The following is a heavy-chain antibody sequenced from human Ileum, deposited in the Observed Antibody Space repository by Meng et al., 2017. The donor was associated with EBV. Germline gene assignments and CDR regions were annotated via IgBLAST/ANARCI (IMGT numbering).Heavy chain of an antibody. CDR1: GFSFSRFW. CDR2: TNEDGGIT. V-gene: IGHV3-74*01. CDR3: SRDLAGPFDD. Sequence: EVQVVESGGCLVQPGGALRLSCEVSGFSFSRFWMHWVRQAPGKGLVWVARTNEDGGITNYADSVKGRFTISRDNTRNTLYLQMNSLRDEDTAVYFCSRDLAGPFDDWGQGTLVTVSS. J-gene: IGHJ4*02.